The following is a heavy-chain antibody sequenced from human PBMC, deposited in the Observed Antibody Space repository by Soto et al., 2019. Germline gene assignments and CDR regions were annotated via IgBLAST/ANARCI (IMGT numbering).Heavy chain of an antibody. J-gene: IGHJ4*02. V-gene: IGHV3-72*01. D-gene: IGHD3-10*01. Sequence: EVQLVESGGGLVQPGGSLRLSCEASGFTFSDHYMDWVRQAPGKGLEWVGRSRNRVQSYSTEYAESVKGRFTISRDDSQNSLYLQMNSLKTEDTAVYYCARVLPSGTNYFTEYWGQGTLVTVSS. CDR1: GFTFSDHY. CDR2: SRNRVQSYST. CDR3: ARVLPSGTNYFTEY.